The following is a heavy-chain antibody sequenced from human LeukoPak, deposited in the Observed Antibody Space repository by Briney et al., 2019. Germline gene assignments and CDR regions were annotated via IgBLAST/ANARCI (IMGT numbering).Heavy chain of an antibody. V-gene: IGHV4-59*01. D-gene: IGHD6-6*01. CDR2: IYYSGST. CDR3: ARDQVAAGPSRTAFDAFDI. CDR1: GGSISSYY. J-gene: IGHJ3*02. Sequence: SETLSLTCTVSGGSISSYYWSWIRQPPGKGLEWIGYIYYSGSTNYNPSLKSRVTISVDTSKNLFSLKLSSVTAADTAVYYCARDQVAAGPSRTAFDAFDIWGQGTMVTVSS.